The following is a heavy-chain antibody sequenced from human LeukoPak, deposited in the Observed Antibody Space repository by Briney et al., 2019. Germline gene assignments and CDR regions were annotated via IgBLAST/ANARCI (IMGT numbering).Heavy chain of an antibody. CDR3: AKVGATMVRGIIISPRFHFDY. V-gene: IGHV3-23*01. J-gene: IGHJ4*02. D-gene: IGHD3-10*01. CDR2: ISGSGGNT. CDR1: GFTFSSYA. Sequence: GGSLRLSCAASGFTFSSYAMSWVRQAPGKGLEWVSAISGSGGNTSYADSVKGRFTISRDNSKNTLYLQMNSLRAGDTAIYYCAKVGATMVRGIIISPRFHFDYWGQGTLATVSS.